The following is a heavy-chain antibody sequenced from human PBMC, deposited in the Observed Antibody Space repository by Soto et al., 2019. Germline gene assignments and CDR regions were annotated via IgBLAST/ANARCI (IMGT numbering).Heavy chain of an antibody. CDR1: GFTFSSYA. CDR3: AKVASVVVVVDY. Sequence: EVQLLESGGGLVQPGGSLRLSCAASGFTFSSYAMSWVRQAPGKGLEWVSAISGSGGSTYYADSVKGRFTISRDNSKSTLYLQRNSLRAEDTAVYYCAKVASVVVVVDYWGKRNLVTVSS. J-gene: IGHJ4*02. V-gene: IGHV3-23*01. D-gene: IGHD2-15*01. CDR2: ISGSGGST.